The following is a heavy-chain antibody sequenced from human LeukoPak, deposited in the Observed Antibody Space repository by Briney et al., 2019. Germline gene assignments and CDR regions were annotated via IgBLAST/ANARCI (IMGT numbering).Heavy chain of an antibody. CDR3: ARDRVFLEWLLPFDY. CDR2: ISYDGSNK. J-gene: IGHJ4*02. V-gene: IGHV3-30-3*01. CDR1: GFTFSSYA. D-gene: IGHD3-3*01. Sequence: GGSLRLSCAASGFTFSSYAMHWVRQAPGKGLEWVAVISYDGSNKYYADSVKGRSTISRDNSKNTLYLQMNSLRAEDTAVHHCARDRVFLEWLLPFDYWGQGTLVTVSS.